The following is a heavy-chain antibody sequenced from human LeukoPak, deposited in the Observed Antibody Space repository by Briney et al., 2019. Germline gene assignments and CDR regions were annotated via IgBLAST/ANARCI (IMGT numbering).Heavy chain of an antibody. J-gene: IGHJ4*02. CDR2: KSYDGSNK. CDR1: GFTFSSHG. Sequence: PGGSLRLSCAASGFTFSSHGMHWVRQAPGKGLEWVAVKSYDGSNKYYADSVKGRFTISRDNSKNTLYLQMNSLRAEDTAVYYCAKDFDYGDYFDYWGQGTLVTVSS. CDR3: AKDFDYGDYFDY. V-gene: IGHV3-30*18. D-gene: IGHD4-17*01.